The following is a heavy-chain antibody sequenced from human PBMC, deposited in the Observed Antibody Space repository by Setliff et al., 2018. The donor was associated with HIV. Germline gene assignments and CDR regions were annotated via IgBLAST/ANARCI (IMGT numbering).Heavy chain of an antibody. CDR2: ISAYNGDT. CDR1: GYTFTSYG. J-gene: IGHJ6*03. Sequence: ASVKVSCKASGYTFTSYGISWVRQAPGQGLEWMGWISAYNGDTNYAQRIQGRVTMTTDTSTSTAYMGLRSLRSDETAVYYCARRGHEVYGYYYYYYYMDVWGKGTTVTVSS. V-gene: IGHV1-18*01. CDR3: ARRGHEVYGYYYYYYYMDV. D-gene: IGHD2-8*01.